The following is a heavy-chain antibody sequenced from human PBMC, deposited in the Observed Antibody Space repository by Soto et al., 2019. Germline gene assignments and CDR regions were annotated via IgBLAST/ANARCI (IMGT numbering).Heavy chain of an antibody. J-gene: IGHJ5*02. CDR1: GGTISSSVYY. CDR2: IYYSGST. Sequence: PSETLSLTCTVSGGTISSSVYYWGCIRQPPGKGLEWIGTIYYSGSTYYNPSLKSRAIISVDRSKNQFSLKVSSGTAADTAVYFCARATYGDYVGYFDPWGQRTLVTVS. V-gene: IGHV4-39*07. D-gene: IGHD4-17*01. CDR3: ARATYGDYVGYFDP.